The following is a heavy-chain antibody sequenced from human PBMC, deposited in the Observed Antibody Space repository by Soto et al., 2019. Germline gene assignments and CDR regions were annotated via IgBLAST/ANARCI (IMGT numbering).Heavy chain of an antibody. V-gene: IGHV4-31*03. CDR2: IYYSGAT. J-gene: IGHJ1*01. CDR1: GDSINSGDHF. Sequence: SWNLALTCSVSGDSINSGDHFWAWIRQKSGKGLEWIGYIYYSGATYYNPSLKTRVSISIDRSKSPFSLRLSSVTAAHTALYYCASTHGAHSYESSFRGQRTLVIVSA. CDR3: ASTHGAHSYESSF. D-gene: IGHD3-22*01.